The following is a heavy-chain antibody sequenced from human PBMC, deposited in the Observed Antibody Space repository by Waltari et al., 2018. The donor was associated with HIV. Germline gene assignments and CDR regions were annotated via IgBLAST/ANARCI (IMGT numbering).Heavy chain of an antibody. CDR1: GFAFSEHA. J-gene: IGHJ6*02. CDR3: ARDARGHYYYYTMDV. CDR2: IRWNSATI. V-gene: IGHV3-9*01. D-gene: IGHD3-10*01. Sequence: EVQLEESGGALVQPGRSLRLSCAASGFAFSEHAIHWVRQVPGKGREWVSGIRWNSATIGYGDSVKGRFTISRDNAKNSVYLEMNGLTPEDTALYYCARDARGHYYYYTMDVWGQGTTVIVSS.